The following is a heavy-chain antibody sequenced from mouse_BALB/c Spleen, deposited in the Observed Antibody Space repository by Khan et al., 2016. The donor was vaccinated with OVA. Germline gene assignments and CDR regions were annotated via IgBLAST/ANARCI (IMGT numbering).Heavy chain of an antibody. Sequence: QILLVQCGSERKKPGETVKISCKASGYTFTDNGMTWVKQAPGKGLKWMGWINPNTGEPTYAEDFKVRIALSLAPSARTAYLQINNLKTEDSATYFCASDDYYGSSYRTLNYYAMDYWGQGTPVTVSA. CDR1: GYTFTDNG. D-gene: IGHD1-1*01. J-gene: IGHJ4*01. CDR3: ASDDYYGSSYRTLNYYAMDY. V-gene: IGHV9-3*02. CDR2: INPNTGEP.